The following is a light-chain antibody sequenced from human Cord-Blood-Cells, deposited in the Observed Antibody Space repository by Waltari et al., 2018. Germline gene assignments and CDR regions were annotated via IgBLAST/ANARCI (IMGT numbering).Light chain of an antibody. CDR3: NSRDSSGNHLV. V-gene: IGLV3-19*01. Sequence: SSALTQARAVSVPLGQTARSTRHGASLRRHYASCYQQKPGQAPVLVIYGKNNRPSGIPDRFAGSSSGNTASLTITGAQAEDEADYYCNSRDSSGNHLVFGGGTKLTVL. J-gene: IGLJ2*01. CDR1: SLRRHY. CDR2: GKN.